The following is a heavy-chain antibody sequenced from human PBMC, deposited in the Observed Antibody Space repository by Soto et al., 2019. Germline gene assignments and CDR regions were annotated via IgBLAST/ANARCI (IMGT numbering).Heavy chain of an antibody. CDR3: ARVWGALAPIAGGFGP. V-gene: IGHV4-4*02. CDR2: IYQTGST. Sequence: SETLSLTCAVSNGSITSGNWWSWVRQPPGKGLEWIGDIYQTGSTNYNPSLRSRVIISVDKSKDNFSLSLSSVTAADTAVYFCARVWGALAPIAGGFGPWGRGILVTVS. J-gene: IGHJ5*02. CDR1: NGSITSGNW. D-gene: IGHD5-12*01.